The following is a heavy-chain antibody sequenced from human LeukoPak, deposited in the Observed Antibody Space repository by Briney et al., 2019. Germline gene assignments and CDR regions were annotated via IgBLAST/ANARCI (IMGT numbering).Heavy chain of an antibody. CDR2: IYYSGST. CDR1: GGSISSSSYY. V-gene: IGHV4-39*07. D-gene: IGHD3-10*01. J-gene: IGHJ4*02. Sequence: PSETLSLTCTVSGGSISSSSYYWGWIRQPPGKGLEWIGSIYYSGSTYYNPSLKSRVTISVDTSKNQFSLELSSVTAADTAVYYCARSYYYGSGNVYFDYWGQGTLVTVSS. CDR3: ARSYYYGSGNVYFDY.